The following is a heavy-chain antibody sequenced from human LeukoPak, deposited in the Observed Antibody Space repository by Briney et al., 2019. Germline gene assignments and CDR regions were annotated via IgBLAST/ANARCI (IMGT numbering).Heavy chain of an antibody. CDR2: IIPIFGTA. J-gene: IGHJ6*02. Sequence: SVKVSCKASGGTFSSYAISWVRQAPGQGLEWMGGIIPIFGTANYAQKFQGRVTITADESTSTAYMELSSLRSEDTAVYYCARGSRYCSSTSCYTRGYYYYYGMDVWGQGTTVTVSS. CDR3: ARGSRYCSSTSCYTRGYYYYYGMDV. CDR1: GGTFSSYA. V-gene: IGHV1-69*01. D-gene: IGHD2-2*02.